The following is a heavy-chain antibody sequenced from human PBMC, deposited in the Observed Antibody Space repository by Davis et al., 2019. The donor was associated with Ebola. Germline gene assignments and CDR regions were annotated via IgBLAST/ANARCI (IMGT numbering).Heavy chain of an antibody. V-gene: IGHV3-21*04. Sequence: PGGSLRPSCAASGFTFGSYSTSWVRQAPGKGLEWVSCISTSSTYIYYADSVQGRFTSSRDDAKNSLYLQLNSLRADDTAVYYCARGLGRYDILTGYSSYYYYGMDVWGQGTTVTVSS. CDR1: GFTFGSYS. CDR2: ISTSSTYI. CDR3: ARGLGRYDILTGYSSYYYYGMDV. D-gene: IGHD3-9*01. J-gene: IGHJ6*02.